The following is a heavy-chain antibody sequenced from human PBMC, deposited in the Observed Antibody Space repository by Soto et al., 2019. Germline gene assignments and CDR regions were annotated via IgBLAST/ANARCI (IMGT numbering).Heavy chain of an antibody. D-gene: IGHD3-22*01. CDR2: ISYDGSNK. CDR3: ARVTSSGYYPIDY. CDR1: GFIFGSYA. J-gene: IGHJ4*02. V-gene: IGHV3-30*04. Sequence: GGSLRLSCAASGFIFGSYAMHWVRQAPGKGLEWVAVISYDGSNKYYADSVKGRFTISRDNSKNTLYLQMNSLRAEDTAVYYCARVTSSGYYPIDYWGQGTLVTVAS.